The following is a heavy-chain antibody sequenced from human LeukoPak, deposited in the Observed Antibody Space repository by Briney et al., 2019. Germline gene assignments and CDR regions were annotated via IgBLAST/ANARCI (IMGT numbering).Heavy chain of an antibody. CDR1: GGSFSGYY. V-gene: IGHV4-34*01. CDR2: INHSGST. J-gene: IGHJ4*02. Sequence: SETLSLTCAVYGGSFSGYYWSWIRQPSGKGLEWIGEINHSGSTNYNPSLKSRVTISVDTSKNQVSLKLSSVTAADTAVYYCARVVAAATTDYWGQGTLVTVSS. D-gene: IGHD6-13*01. CDR3: ARVVAAATTDY.